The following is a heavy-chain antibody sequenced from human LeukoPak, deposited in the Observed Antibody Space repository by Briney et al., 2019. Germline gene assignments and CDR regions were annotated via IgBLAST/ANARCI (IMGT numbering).Heavy chain of an antibody. Sequence: SETLSLTCTVSGGSISSRSYYWSWIRQPPGKGLEWIGYIYYSGSTYYNPSLKSRVTISVDTSKNQFSLKLSSVTAADTAVYYCARDVLLIGAFDIWGQGTMVTVSS. D-gene: IGHD3-22*01. CDR1: GGSISSRSYY. V-gene: IGHV4-30-4*08. CDR3: ARDVLLIGAFDI. CDR2: IYYSGST. J-gene: IGHJ3*02.